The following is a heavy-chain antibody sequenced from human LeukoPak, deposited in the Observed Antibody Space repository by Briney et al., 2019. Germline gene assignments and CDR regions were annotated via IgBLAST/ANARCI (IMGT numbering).Heavy chain of an antibody. CDR1: GFTFSSYW. V-gene: IGHV3-74*01. D-gene: IGHD6-13*01. J-gene: IGHJ4*02. CDR2: INDDGRST. CDR3: ARDMGSWALDY. Sequence: GGSLRLSCAASGFTFSSYWMHWVRQAPGKGLVGVSRINDDGRSTSYADSVKGRFTISRDNAKNTLYLQMNSLRAEDTAVYYCARDMGSWALDYWGQGTLVTVSS.